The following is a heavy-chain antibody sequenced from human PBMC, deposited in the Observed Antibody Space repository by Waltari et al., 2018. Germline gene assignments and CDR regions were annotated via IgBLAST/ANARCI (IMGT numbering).Heavy chain of an antibody. V-gene: IGHV1-2*02. CDR3: ARDLGSFDSSSSFDY. CDR1: GYTFTGYY. D-gene: IGHD6-6*01. CDR2: INPNSGGT. Sequence: QVQLVQSGAEVKKPGASVKVSCKASGYTFTGYYMHWVRQAPGQGLEWMGWINPNSGGTNYAQKFQGRVTMTRDTSISTAYMELSRLRSDDTAVYYCARDLGSFDSSSSFDYWGQGTLVTVSS. J-gene: IGHJ4*02.